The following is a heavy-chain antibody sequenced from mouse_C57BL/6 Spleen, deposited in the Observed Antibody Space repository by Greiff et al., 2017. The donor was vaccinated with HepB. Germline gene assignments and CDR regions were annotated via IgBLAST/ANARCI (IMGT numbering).Heavy chain of an antibody. CDR1: GYAFSSSW. D-gene: IGHD2-3*01. J-gene: IGHJ4*01. CDR3: AGYFGAMDY. V-gene: IGHV1-82*01. Sequence: QVQLQQSGPELVKPGASVKISCKASGYAFSSSWMNWVKQRPGKGLEWIGRIYPGDGDTNYNGKFKGKATLTADKSSSTAYMQLSSLTSEDSAVYFCAGYFGAMDYWGQGTSVTVSS. CDR2: IYPGDGDT.